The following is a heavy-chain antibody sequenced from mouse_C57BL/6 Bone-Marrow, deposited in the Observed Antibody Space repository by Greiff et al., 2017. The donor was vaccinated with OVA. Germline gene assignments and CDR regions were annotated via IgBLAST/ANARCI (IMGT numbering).Heavy chain of an antibody. D-gene: IGHD4-1*01. V-gene: IGHV1-64*01. J-gene: IGHJ3*01. Sequence: QVQLQQPGAELVKPGASVKLSCTASGYTFTSYWMHWVKQRPGQGLEWIGMIHPNSGSTNYNEKFKSKATLTVDKSSSTDYMQLSSLTSEYSAVYYCARVGAGTPFAYWGQGTLVTVSA. CDR3: ARVGAGTPFAY. CDR2: IHPNSGST. CDR1: GYTFTSYW.